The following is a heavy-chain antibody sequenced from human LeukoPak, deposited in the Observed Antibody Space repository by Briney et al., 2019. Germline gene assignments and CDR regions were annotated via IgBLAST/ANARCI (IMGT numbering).Heavy chain of an antibody. CDR2: IRSSSSYT. CDR3: ARDQGYCSGGSCLESNVFDI. Sequence: KTGGSLRLSCEASGFTFSAYAMTWVPQAPGQGREWVSYIRSSSSYTNYADSVEGRFTISRDNAKNSLYLQMNSLRAEDTAVYYCARDQGYCSGGSCLESNVFDIWGQGTMVTVSS. CDR1: GFTFSAYA. D-gene: IGHD2-15*01. J-gene: IGHJ3*02. V-gene: IGHV3-11*05.